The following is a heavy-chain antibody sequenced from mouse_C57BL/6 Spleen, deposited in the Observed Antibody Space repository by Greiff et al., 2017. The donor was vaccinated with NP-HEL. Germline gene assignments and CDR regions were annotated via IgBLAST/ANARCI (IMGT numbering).Heavy chain of an antibody. CDR2: IYPSDSET. D-gene: IGHD2-2*01. CDR1: GYTFTSYW. Sequence: QVQLQQPGAELVRPGSSVKLSCKASGYTFTSYWMDWVKQRPGQGLEWIGNIYPSDSETHYNQKFKDKATLTVDKSSSTAYMQLSSLTSEDSAVYYCARSTMVTTGDYWGQGTTLTVSS. J-gene: IGHJ2*01. V-gene: IGHV1-61*01. CDR3: ARSTMVTTGDY.